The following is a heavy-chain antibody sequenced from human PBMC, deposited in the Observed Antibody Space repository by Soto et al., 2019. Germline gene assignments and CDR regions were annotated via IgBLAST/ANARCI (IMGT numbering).Heavy chain of an antibody. CDR2: IYYSGST. J-gene: IGHJ4*02. D-gene: IGHD5-12*01. Sequence: PSETLSLTCTVSGGSISSSSYYRGWIRQPPGKGLEWIGSIYYSGSTYYNPSLKSRVPISVDTSKNQSSLRLSSVTAADTAVYYCARRGSGYDWRQPDYWGQGTLVTVSS. CDR3: ARRGSGYDWRQPDY. V-gene: IGHV4-39*01. CDR1: GGSISSSSYY.